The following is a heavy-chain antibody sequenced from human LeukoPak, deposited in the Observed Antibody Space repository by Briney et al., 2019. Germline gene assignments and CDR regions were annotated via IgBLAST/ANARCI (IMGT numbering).Heavy chain of an antibody. J-gene: IGHJ4*02. CDR3: ARSAGYCSSTSCYYYDY. CDR1: GFTFSSYA. Sequence: GGSLRLSCXASGFTFSSYAMHWVRQAPGKGLEWVAVISYDGSNKYYGDSVKGRFTISRDNSKNMLYLQMNSLRPEDTAVYYCARSAGYCSSTSCYYYDYWGQGTLVTVSS. D-gene: IGHD2-2*01. V-gene: IGHV3-30*04. CDR2: ISYDGSNK.